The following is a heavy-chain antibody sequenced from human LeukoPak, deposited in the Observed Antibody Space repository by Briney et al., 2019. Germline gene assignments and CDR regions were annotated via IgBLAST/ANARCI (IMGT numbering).Heavy chain of an antibody. D-gene: IGHD3-3*01. Sequence: QPGGSLRLSCAASGFTFSCYWMHWVRQAPGKGLVWVSRINSDGSSTSYADSVKGRFTISRDNAKNTRYLQMNSLRAEDTAVYYCARDHYDFWSGYQRYNWFDPWGQGTLVTVSS. CDR1: GFTFSCYW. CDR2: INSDGSST. CDR3: ARDHYDFWSGYQRYNWFDP. V-gene: IGHV3-74*01. J-gene: IGHJ5*02.